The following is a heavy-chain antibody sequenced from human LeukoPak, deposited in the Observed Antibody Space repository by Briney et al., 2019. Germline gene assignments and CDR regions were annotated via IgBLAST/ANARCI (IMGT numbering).Heavy chain of an antibody. CDR3: AREAAAARDLGIWFDP. Sequence: GRSLRLSCAASGFTFSSYAMHWVRQAPGKGLEWVAVISYDGSNKYYADSVKGRFTISRDNSRNTLYLQMNSLRAEDTAVYYCAREAAAARDLGIWFDPWGQGTLVTVSS. CDR2: ISYDGSNK. J-gene: IGHJ5*02. V-gene: IGHV3-30*04. D-gene: IGHD6-25*01. CDR1: GFTFSSYA.